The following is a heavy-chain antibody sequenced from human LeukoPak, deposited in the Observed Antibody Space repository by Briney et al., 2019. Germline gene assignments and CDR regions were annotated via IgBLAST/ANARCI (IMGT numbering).Heavy chain of an antibody. D-gene: IGHD6-13*01. J-gene: IGHJ4*02. V-gene: IGHV3-23*01. CDR2: ISGSGGST. Sequence: PGGSLRLSCAASGFTFSSYAMSWVRQAPGKGLEWVSAISGSGGSTYYADSVKGRFTISRDDSKNTLYLQMNSLRAEDTAVYYCAKGNWGVAAAGIDYWGQGTLVTVSS. CDR1: GFTFSSYA. CDR3: AKGNWGVAAAGIDY.